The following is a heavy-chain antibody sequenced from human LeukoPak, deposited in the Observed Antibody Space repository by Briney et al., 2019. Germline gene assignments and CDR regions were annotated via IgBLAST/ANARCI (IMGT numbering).Heavy chain of an antibody. Sequence: SETLSLTCTVSGGSISSSDYYWGWIRQPPGKGLEWIGSIYYSGSTFYNPSLKSRVTISVDTSKNQFSLKLSSVTAADTAVYYCARHYTIFGYYYMDVWGKGTTATVSS. CDR3: ARHYTIFGYYYMDV. CDR1: GGSISSSDYY. V-gene: IGHV4-39*01. CDR2: IYYSGST. D-gene: IGHD3-3*01. J-gene: IGHJ6*03.